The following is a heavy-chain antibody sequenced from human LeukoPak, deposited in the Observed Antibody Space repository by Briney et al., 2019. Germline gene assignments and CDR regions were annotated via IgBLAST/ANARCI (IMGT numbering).Heavy chain of an antibody. Sequence: GESLTISCQGSGYSFTTYWIHWVRQMPGKGLEWMGGIDPSDSYTNYSPSFQGHVTMSVDKSISTAYLQWGSLKASDTAMYYCARLRYYDSSGSLDYWGQGTLVTVSS. J-gene: IGHJ4*02. V-gene: IGHV5-10-1*01. CDR1: GYSFTTYW. D-gene: IGHD3-22*01. CDR3: ARLRYYDSSGSLDY. CDR2: IDPSDSYT.